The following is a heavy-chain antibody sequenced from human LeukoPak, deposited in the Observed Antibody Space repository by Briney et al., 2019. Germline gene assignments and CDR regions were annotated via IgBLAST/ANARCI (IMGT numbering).Heavy chain of an antibody. Sequence: TXXXXXMHWVRQAPGKGLEWVAVISYDGSNKYYADSVKGRFTISRDNSKDTLYLQMNSLRAEDTAVYYCAKDDTMIGWDWFDPWGQGTLVTVSS. CDR2: ISYDGSNK. CDR1: TXXXXX. J-gene: IGHJ5*02. CDR3: AKDDTMIGWDWFDP. D-gene: IGHD3-22*01. V-gene: IGHV3-30*18.